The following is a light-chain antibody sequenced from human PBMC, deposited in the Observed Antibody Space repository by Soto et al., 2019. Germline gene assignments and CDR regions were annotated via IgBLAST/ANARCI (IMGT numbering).Light chain of an antibody. CDR1: SSNIGINT. J-gene: IGLJ2*01. CDR2: SNN. Sequence: QSVLTQPPSASGTPGQRVTISCSGSSSNIGINTVNWYQQLPGTAPKVLIYSNNQRPSGVPDRFSGSKSGTSASLTISGLQSEDEADYYCEAWDDSLNGVVFGGGTKLTVL. CDR3: EAWDDSLNGVV. V-gene: IGLV1-44*01.